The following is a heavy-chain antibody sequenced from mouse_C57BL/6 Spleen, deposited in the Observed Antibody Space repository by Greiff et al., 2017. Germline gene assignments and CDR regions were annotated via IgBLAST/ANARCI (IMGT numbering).Heavy chain of an antibody. V-gene: IGHV1-54*01. J-gene: IGHJ4*01. Sequence: VQLQQSGAELVRPGTSVKVSCKASGYAFTNYLIEWVKQRPGQGLEWIGVINPGSGGTNYNEKFKGKATLTADKSSSTAYMQLSSLTSEDSAVYFCARLDPYYAMDYWGQGTSVTVSS. CDR3: ARLDPYYAMDY. CDR1: GYAFTNYL. CDR2: INPGSGGT.